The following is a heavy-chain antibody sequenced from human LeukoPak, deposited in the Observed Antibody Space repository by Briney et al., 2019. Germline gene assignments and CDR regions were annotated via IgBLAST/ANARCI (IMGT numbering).Heavy chain of an antibody. CDR3: ARQDYTNPYNWFDP. J-gene: IGHJ5*02. CDR1: GGSISSSSYY. Sequence: SETLSLTCTVSGGSISSSSYYWGWLRQPPGTGLEWIGSIYYSGSTYYNPSLKSRVTISVDTSKNQFSLKLSSVTAADTAVYYCARQDYTNPYNWFDPWGQGTLVTVSS. V-gene: IGHV4-39*01. D-gene: IGHD4-4*01. CDR2: IYYSGST.